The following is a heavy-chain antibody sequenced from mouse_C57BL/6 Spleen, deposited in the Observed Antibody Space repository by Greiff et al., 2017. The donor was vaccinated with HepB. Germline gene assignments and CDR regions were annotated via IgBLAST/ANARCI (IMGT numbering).Heavy chain of an antibody. Sequence: QVQLQQSGAELMKPGASVKLSCKATGYTFTGYWIEWVKQRPGHGLEWIGEILPGSGSTNYNEKFKGKATFTADKSSNTAYMQLSSLTTEDSAIYYCARENYCSSNRAIDYWGQGTTLTVSS. D-gene: IGHD3-3*01. J-gene: IGHJ2*01. CDR3: ARENYCSSNRAIDY. V-gene: IGHV1-9*01. CDR2: ILPGSGST. CDR1: GYTFTGYW.